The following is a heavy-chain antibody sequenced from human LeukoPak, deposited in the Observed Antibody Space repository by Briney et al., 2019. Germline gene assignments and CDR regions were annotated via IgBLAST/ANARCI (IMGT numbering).Heavy chain of an antibody. J-gene: IGHJ4*02. CDR3: AKGARVVVAATGYVGDY. V-gene: IGHV3-30*02. D-gene: IGHD2-15*01. Sequence: PGGSLRLSCAASGFTFSSYGMHWVRQAPGKGLEWVAVIRYDGSNKYYADSVKGRFTISRDNSKNTLYLRMNRLRAEATAVYYCAKGARVVVAATGYVGDYWGQGTLVTVSS. CDR2: IRYDGSNK. CDR1: GFTFSSYG.